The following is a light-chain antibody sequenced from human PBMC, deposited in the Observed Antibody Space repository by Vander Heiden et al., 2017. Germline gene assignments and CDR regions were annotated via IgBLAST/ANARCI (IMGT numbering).Light chain of an antibody. Sequence: DIRMTQSPSPLSASVGDRVTITCRASQSVSSYLTWYQQKPGRAPKVLIYATSNLHSGVPSRFSGSGYGTDFTLTISSLQPEDFATYYCQQSNKTPQTFGQGTKLEIK. CDR3: QQSNKTPQT. J-gene: IGKJ2*01. CDR2: ATS. V-gene: IGKV1-39*01. CDR1: QSVSSY.